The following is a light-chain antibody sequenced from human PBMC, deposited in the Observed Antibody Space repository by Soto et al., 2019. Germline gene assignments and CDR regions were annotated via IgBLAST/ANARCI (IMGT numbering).Light chain of an antibody. V-gene: IGKV3-11*01. CDR2: GAS. J-gene: IGKJ5*01. CDR3: HQRSNWPPDT. Sequence: DIVMTQSPDTLSLSPGEGASLSCRASQSVHTFLAWYQQKPGQAPRLLIYGASTRATGVPARFSGSGSGTDFTLTISSLEPEDFAVYYCHQRSNWPPDTFGQGTRLEI. CDR1: QSVHTF.